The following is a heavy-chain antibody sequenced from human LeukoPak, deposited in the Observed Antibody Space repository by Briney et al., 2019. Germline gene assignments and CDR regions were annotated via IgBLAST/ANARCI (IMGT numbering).Heavy chain of an antibody. D-gene: IGHD6-6*01. V-gene: IGHV4-34*01. CDR2: INHSGST. CDR1: GGSFSGYY. Sequence: PSETLSLTCAVYGGSFSGYYWSWIRQPPGKGLEWIGEINHSGSTNYNPSLKSRVTISVDTSKNQFSLKLSSVTAADTAVYYCARVFEYSSSNDAFDIRGQGTMVTVSS. CDR3: ARVFEYSSSNDAFDI. J-gene: IGHJ3*02.